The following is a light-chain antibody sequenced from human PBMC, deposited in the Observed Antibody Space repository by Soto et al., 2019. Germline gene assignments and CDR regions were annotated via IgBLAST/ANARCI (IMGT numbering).Light chain of an antibody. V-gene: IGKV1-5*03. Sequence: DIQMPQSPSSLSASLGDRSTITCRASQSISSWLAWYQQKPGKAPKLLIYKASSLESGVPSRFSGSGSGTEFTLTISSLQPDDFATYYCQQYNSYPKTFGQGTKVDVK. J-gene: IGKJ1*01. CDR1: QSISSW. CDR2: KAS. CDR3: QQYNSYPKT.